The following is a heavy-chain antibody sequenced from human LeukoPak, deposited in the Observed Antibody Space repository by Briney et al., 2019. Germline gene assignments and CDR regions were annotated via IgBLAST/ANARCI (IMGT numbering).Heavy chain of an antibody. V-gene: IGHV1-8*01. CDR1: GYTFTSYD. CDR2: MNPNSGNT. J-gene: IGHJ4*02. D-gene: IGHD2-15*01. CDR3: ARAGGYCGRISCPYYFDY. Sequence: ASVKVSCKASGYTFTSYDINWARQATGQGLEWMGWMNPNSGNTGYAQKFQGRVTMTRNTSISTAYMELSSPRSEDTAVYYCARAGGYCGRISCPYYFDYWGQGSLVAVSS.